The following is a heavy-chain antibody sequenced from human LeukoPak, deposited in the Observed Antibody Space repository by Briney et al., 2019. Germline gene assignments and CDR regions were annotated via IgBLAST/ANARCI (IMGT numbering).Heavy chain of an antibody. CDR3: AKDPEAMVISYYFDY. J-gene: IGHJ4*02. Sequence: GGSLRLSCAASGFTFSSYAMSWVRQAPGKGLEWVSAISGSGLSTYYADSVKGRLTISRDNSKNTLYLQMNSLRAEDTALYYCAKDPEAMVISYYFDYWGQGTLVTVSS. CDR2: ISGSGLST. D-gene: IGHD5-18*01. V-gene: IGHV3-23*01. CDR1: GFTFSSYA.